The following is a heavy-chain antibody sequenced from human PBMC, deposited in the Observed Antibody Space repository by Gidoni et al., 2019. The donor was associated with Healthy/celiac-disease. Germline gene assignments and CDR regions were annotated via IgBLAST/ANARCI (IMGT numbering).Heavy chain of an antibody. V-gene: IGHV3-23*04. Sequence: EVQLVESGGGLVQPGGSLRLSCAASGFTFSSYAMSWVRQAPGKGLEWVSAISGSGGSTYYADSVKGRFTISRDNSKNTLYLQMNSLRAEDTAVYYCAKPLYYYDSSGPYDAFDIWGQGTMVTVSS. J-gene: IGHJ3*02. D-gene: IGHD3-22*01. CDR1: GFTFSSYA. CDR2: ISGSGGST. CDR3: AKPLYYYDSSGPYDAFDI.